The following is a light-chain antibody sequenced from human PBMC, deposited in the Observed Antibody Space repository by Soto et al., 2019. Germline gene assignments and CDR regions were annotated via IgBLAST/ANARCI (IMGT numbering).Light chain of an antibody. Sequence: DIVMTQSPDSLAVSLGERATINCKSSQSVLYNSNNKNYLTWYQQKPGQPPKLLIYWASTRESGVPDRFSGSGSGTDFTLTITSLHAEDVAVYYCQQYYSTPRTFGQGTKVDIK. CDR2: WAS. CDR1: QSVLYNSNNKNY. J-gene: IGKJ1*01. V-gene: IGKV4-1*01. CDR3: QQYYSTPRT.